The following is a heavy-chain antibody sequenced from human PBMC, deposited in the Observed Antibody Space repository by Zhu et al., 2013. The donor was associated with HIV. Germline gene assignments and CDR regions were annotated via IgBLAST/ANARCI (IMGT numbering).Heavy chain of an antibody. D-gene: IGHD3-22*01. CDR1: GYTFTSYG. J-gene: IGHJ6*02. CDR2: ISGYNGNA. CDR3: AREGDTTGYFYYYYGMDV. Sequence: QVRLVQSGAEMKKPGASVKVSCKASGYTFTSYGISWVRQAPGQGLEWMGWISGYNGNANYAQKFQGRITMTTDPATSTVYMELRSLRSDDTAVYYCAREGDTTGYFYYYYGMDVWGQGTTVTVSS. V-gene: IGHV1-18*01.